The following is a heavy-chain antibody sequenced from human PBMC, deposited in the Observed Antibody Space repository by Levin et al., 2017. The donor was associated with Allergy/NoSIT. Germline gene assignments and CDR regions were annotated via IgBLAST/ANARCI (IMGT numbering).Heavy chain of an antibody. CDR2: ISGSGSII. CDR1: GFTFSDYY. J-gene: IGHJ4*02. CDR3: ARVTRCGGDCYFLDY. Sequence: MPGGSLRLSCAASGFTFSDYYMTWIHRAPGKGLEWVSYISGSGSIIYYGDSVKGRFTISRDNAKNSLYLQMNSLRAEDTAVYYCARVTRCGGDCYFLDYWGQGALVTVSS. D-gene: IGHD2-21*02. V-gene: IGHV3-11*01.